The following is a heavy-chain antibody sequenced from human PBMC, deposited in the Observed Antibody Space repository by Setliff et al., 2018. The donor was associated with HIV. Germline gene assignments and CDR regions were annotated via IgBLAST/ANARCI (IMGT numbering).Heavy chain of an antibody. Sequence: SETLSLTCAVYGGSFSGHQWSWIRQPPGKGLEWIGEINHSEDTNYNSFLKSRVTISLDMSENQFSLKLSSVTAADTAVYYCARCRLNGGFNLWGQGTLVTVSS. CDR1: GGSFSGHQ. V-gene: IGHV4-34*01. J-gene: IGHJ5*02. CDR3: ARCRLNGGFNL. CDR2: INHSEDT. D-gene: IGHD7-27*01.